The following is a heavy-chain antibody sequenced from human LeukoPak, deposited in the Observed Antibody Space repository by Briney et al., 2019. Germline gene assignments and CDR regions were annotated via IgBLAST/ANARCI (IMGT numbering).Heavy chain of an antibody. D-gene: IGHD1-1*01. CDR1: GFTVIRNY. CDR3: ARDLEAYFDY. V-gene: IGHV3-53*01. CDR2: IYADGTT. Sequence: PGGSLRRSCAASGFTVIRNYMSWVRQAPGKGLEWVLVIYADGTTYYADSVKGRFTISRDNSKNTLYLQMNSLRAEDTAVYYCARDLEAYFDYWGQGTLVTVSS. J-gene: IGHJ4*02.